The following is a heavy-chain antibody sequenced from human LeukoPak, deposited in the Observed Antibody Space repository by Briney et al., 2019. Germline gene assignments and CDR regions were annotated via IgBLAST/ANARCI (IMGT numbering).Heavy chain of an antibody. CDR3: ATSSTSCYKGCSWFDP. CDR2: IYHSGST. V-gene: IGHV4-4*02. J-gene: IGHJ5*02. Sequence: SETLSLTCAVSGGSISSSNWWSWVRQPPGKGLEWIGEIYHSGSTNYNPSLKSRVTISVDTSKNQFSLKLSSVTAADTAVYYCATSSTSCYKGCSWFDPWGQGTLVTVSS. CDR1: GGSISSSNW. D-gene: IGHD2-2*02.